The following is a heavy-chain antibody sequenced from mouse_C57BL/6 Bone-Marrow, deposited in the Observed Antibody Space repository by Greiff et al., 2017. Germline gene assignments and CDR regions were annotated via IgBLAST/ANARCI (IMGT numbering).Heavy chain of an antibody. J-gene: IGHJ1*03. Sequence: EVQLQQSGAELVRPGASVKLSCTASGFNIKDDYMHWVKQRPEQGLEWIGWIDPENGDTEYASKFQGKATITADTSSNTAYLQLSSLTSEDTAVYYCTTPLITTVVAKWYFDVWGTETTVTVSS. CDR2: IDPENGDT. V-gene: IGHV14-4*01. CDR3: TTPLITTVVAKWYFDV. D-gene: IGHD1-1*01. CDR1: GFNIKDDY.